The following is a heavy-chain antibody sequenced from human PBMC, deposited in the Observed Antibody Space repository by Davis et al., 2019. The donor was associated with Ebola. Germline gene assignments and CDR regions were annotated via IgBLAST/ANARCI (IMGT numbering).Heavy chain of an antibody. CDR1: GGSISSSSYY. D-gene: IGHD7-27*01. J-gene: IGHJ4*02. CDR3: ARDLGGSFDN. CDR2: INHCGST. V-gene: IGHV4-39*07. Sequence: MPGGSLRLSCTVSGGSISSSSYYWGWIRQPPGKGLEWIGEINHCGSTNYNPSLKSRVTISVDTSKNQFSLKLSSVTAADTAVYFCARDLGGSFDNWGQGTLVTVSS.